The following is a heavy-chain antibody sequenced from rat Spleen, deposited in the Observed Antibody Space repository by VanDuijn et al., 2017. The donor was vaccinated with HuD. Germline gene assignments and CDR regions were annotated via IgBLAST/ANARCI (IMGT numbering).Heavy chain of an antibody. Sequence: EVQLVESGGGLVQPGRSLKLSCAASGFTFSNYYMAWVRQAPKKGLEWFATISTSASRTYYLDSVKGRFTISRDKAKSSLYLQMKSLKSEDTATYYCARCPLGGGYYVMDAWGQGASVTVSS. CDR3: ARCPLGGGYYVMDA. V-gene: IGHV5-25*01. J-gene: IGHJ4*01. D-gene: IGHD5-1*01. CDR1: GFTFSNYY. CDR2: ISTSASRT.